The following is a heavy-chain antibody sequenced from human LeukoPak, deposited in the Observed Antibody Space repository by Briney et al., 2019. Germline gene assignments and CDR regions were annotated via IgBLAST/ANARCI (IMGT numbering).Heavy chain of an antibody. V-gene: IGHV1-2*02. Sequence: GASVKVSCKASGYTFTGYYMHWVRQAPGQGLEWMGWINPNSGGTNYAQKFQGRVTMTRDTSISTAYMELSRLRSDDTAVYYCARGLVEYNSFSSVTAWVHFDYWGQGTLVTVSS. CDR1: GYTFTGYY. J-gene: IGHJ4*02. CDR3: ARGLVEYNSFSSVTAWVHFDY. D-gene: IGHD1-1*01. CDR2: INPNSGGT.